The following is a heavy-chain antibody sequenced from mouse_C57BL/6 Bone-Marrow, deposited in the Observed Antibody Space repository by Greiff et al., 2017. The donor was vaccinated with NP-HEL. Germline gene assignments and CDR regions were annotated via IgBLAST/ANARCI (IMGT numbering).Heavy chain of an antibody. CDR3: ARVYSNPAWFAY. D-gene: IGHD2-5*01. CDR2: ISSGSSTI. CDR1: GFTFSDYG. Sequence: EVQRVESGGGLVKPGGSLKLSCAASGFTFSDYGMHWVRQAPEKGLEWVAYISSGSSTIYYADTVKGRFTISRDNAKNTLFLQMTSLRSEDTAMYYCARVYSNPAWFAYWGQGTLVTVSA. J-gene: IGHJ3*01. V-gene: IGHV5-17*01.